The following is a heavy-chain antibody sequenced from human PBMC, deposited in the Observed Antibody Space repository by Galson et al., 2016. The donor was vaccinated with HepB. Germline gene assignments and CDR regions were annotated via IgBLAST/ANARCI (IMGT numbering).Heavy chain of an antibody. CDR3: AKGSYSGSWYCYFDY. J-gene: IGHJ4*02. Sequence: SLRLSCAASGFTFSSYAMSWVRQAPGKGLEWVSAISGSGGSTYYADSVKGRFTISRDNSKNTLFLQMNSLRAEDTAVFYCAKGSYSGSWYCYFDYWGQGTLVTVSS. V-gene: IGHV3-23*01. CDR2: ISGSGGST. CDR1: GFTFSSYA. D-gene: IGHD6-13*01.